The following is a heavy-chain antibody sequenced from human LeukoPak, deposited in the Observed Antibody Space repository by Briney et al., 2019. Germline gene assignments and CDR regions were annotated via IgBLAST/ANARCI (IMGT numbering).Heavy chain of an antibody. D-gene: IGHD6-13*01. CDR3: ARDLGPAAGDNWFDP. V-gene: IGHV1-46*01. CDR1: GYTFTSYY. J-gene: IGHJ5*02. CDR2: INPSGGST. Sequence: ASVKVSCKASGYTFTSYYMRWVRQAPGQGLEWMGIINPSGGSTSYAQKFQGRVTMTRDTSTSTVYMELSSLRSEDTAVYYCARDLGPAAGDNWFDPWGQGTLVTVSS.